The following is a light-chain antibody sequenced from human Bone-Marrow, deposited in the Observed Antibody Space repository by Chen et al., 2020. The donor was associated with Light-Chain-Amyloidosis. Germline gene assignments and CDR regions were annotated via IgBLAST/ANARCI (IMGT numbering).Light chain of an antibody. CDR3: QSADSSGTYEVI. J-gene: IGLJ2*01. Sequence: SYVLTQPPSVSLSPVQTARITCSGDDLPTKYAYCYQQKPGQAPVLVRHRAPERPSGISERFAGSSSGTTATLTISGVQAEDEADYHCQSADSSGTYEVIFGGGTKLTVL. CDR2: RAP. CDR1: DLPTKY. V-gene: IGLV3-25*03.